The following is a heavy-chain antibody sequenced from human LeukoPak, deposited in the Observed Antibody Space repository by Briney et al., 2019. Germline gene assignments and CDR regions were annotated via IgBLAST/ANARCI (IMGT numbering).Heavy chain of an antibody. CDR1: GFTFSSYA. Sequence: GGSLRLSCAASGFTFSSYAMSWVRQAPGKGLEWVSAISGSGGSTYYADSVKGRFTISRDNSKNTLYLQMNSLRAEDTAVYYCARVREYYDFWSGYHSYYYYMDVWGKGTTVTVSS. V-gene: IGHV3-23*01. D-gene: IGHD3-3*01. CDR3: ARVREYYDFWSGYHSYYYYMDV. J-gene: IGHJ6*03. CDR2: ISGSGGST.